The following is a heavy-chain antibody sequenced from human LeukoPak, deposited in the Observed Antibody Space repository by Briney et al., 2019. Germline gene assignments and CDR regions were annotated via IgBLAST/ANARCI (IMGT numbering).Heavy chain of an antibody. J-gene: IGHJ3*02. D-gene: IGHD1-26*01. Sequence: ASVKVSCKASGYTFTGYYMHWVRQAPGQGLEWMGWINPNSGGTNYAQKFQGRVTMTRDTSISTAYMELSRLRSDDTAVYYCTRRWSGSYRGDAFDIWGQGTMVTVSS. CDR2: INPNSGGT. CDR1: GYTFTGYY. CDR3: TRRWSGSYRGDAFDI. V-gene: IGHV1-2*02.